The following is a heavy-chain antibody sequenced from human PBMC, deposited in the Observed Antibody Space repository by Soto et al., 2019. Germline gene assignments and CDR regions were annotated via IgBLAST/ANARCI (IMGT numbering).Heavy chain of an antibody. J-gene: IGHJ4*02. D-gene: IGHD4-17*01. Sequence: QLQLQESGPGLVKPSETLSLTCTVSGGSISSSSYYWGWIRQPPGKGLEWIGSIYYSGSTYYNPSLKSRVXIXVXXSKNQFSLKLSSVTAADTAVYYCARTTVTPYYFDYWGQGTPVTVSS. CDR2: IYYSGST. CDR1: GGSISSSSYY. CDR3: ARTTVTPYYFDY. V-gene: IGHV4-39*01.